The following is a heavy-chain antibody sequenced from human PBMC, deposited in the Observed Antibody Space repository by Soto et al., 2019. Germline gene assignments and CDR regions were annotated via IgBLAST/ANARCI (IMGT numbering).Heavy chain of an antibody. V-gene: IGHV1-69*01. Sequence: QVQLVQSGAEVKKPGSSVKVSCKASGGTFSSYAISWVRQAPGQGLEWMGGIIPIFGTANYAQKFQGRVTITANESTSTAYMELSSLRSDDTAVYYCARDLAAGRWCDPWGQGTLVTVSS. CDR2: IIPIFGTA. J-gene: IGHJ5*02. D-gene: IGHD6-13*01. CDR1: GGTFSSYA. CDR3: ARDLAAGRWCDP.